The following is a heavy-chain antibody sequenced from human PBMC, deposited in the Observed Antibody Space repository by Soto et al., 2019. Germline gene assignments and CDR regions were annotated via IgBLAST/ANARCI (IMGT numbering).Heavy chain of an antibody. CDR2: IYYSGST. D-gene: IGHD2-15*01. J-gene: IGHJ4*02. V-gene: IGHV4-31*03. CDR3: ARRIADCRGGSCYPASIDY. CDR1: GGSISSGGYY. Sequence: SETLSLTCTVSGGSISSGGYYWSWIRHHPGKGLEWIGYIYYSGSTYYNPSLKSRVTISVDTSKNQFSLKLRSVTAADTAVYYCARRIADCRGGSCYPASIDYWGQGTLVTVST.